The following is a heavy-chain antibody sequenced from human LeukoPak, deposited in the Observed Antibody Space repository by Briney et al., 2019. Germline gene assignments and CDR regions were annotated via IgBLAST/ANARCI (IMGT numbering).Heavy chain of an antibody. CDR1: GFTFGSYW. J-gene: IGHJ3*02. V-gene: IGHV3-7*01. CDR3: ARGHVNDYGDYFDTFEI. D-gene: IGHD4-17*01. Sequence: GGSLRLSCAASGFTFGSYWMNWVRQAPGKGLEWVGNIKQDGSETYYVDSLEGRFTISRVNTKNSVYLQMNDLRAADTAVYYCARGHVNDYGDYFDTFEIWGQGTMVTVSS. CDR2: IKQDGSET.